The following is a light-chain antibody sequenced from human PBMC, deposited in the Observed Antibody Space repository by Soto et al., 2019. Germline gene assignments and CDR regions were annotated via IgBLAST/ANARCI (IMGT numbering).Light chain of an antibody. Sequence: DIQMTQSPSTLSGSVGDRVTITCRASQSFSGTLAWYQQKPRKAPKLLIYDASSLERGVASRFSGSGSGTEVTLAISSLQPDDFATYYCQHYDTYSRTFGQGTKVEIK. CDR3: QHYDTYSRT. V-gene: IGKV1-5*01. J-gene: IGKJ1*01. CDR2: DAS. CDR1: QSFSGT.